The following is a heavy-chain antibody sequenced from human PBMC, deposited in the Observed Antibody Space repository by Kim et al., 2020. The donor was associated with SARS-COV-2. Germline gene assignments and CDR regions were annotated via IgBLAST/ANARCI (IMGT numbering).Heavy chain of an antibody. CDR1: GFTFSING. D-gene: IGHD3-16*01. Sequence: GGSLRLSCAASGFTFSINGMHWVRQAPGKGLEWVAIFSYDGVSKYYADSVKGRFTISKDNSKNTLYLQMNSLRVEDTAVYYCARGLGVQENAADSWGQGTLVTVSS. CDR3: ARGLGVQENAADS. J-gene: IGHJ4*02. CDR2: FSYDGVSK. V-gene: IGHV3-30*03.